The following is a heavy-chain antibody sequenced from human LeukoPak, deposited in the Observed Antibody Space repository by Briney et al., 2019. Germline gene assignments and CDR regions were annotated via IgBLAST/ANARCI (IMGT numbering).Heavy chain of an antibody. Sequence: SETLSLTCTVSGGSISSYYWSWIRQPPGKGLEWIGYIYYSGSTNYNPSLKSRVTISVDTSKNQFSLKLSSVTAADTAVYYCARALRYGDWFDPWGQGTLVTVSS. CDR3: ARALRYGDWFDP. CDR2: IYYSGST. V-gene: IGHV4-59*01. J-gene: IGHJ5*02. D-gene: IGHD3-9*01. CDR1: GGSISSYY.